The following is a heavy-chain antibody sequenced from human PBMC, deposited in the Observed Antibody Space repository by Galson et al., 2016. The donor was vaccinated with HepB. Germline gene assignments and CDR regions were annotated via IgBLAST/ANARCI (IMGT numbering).Heavy chain of an antibody. CDR1: GYAFTSHP. CDR3: ARDRADSASWGFDF. Sequence: SVKVSCKASGYAFTSHPLHWVRQAPGQRPEWMGWINAGDGRTKYSETFQGRLSISRDASASIAYMELTSLTGEDTAVYFCARDRADSASWGFDFWGQGALITVSS. V-gene: IGHV1-3*01. D-gene: IGHD6-13*01. J-gene: IGHJ4*02. CDR2: INAGDGRT.